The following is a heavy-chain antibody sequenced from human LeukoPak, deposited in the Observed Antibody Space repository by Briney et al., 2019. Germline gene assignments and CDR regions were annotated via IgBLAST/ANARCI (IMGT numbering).Heavy chain of an antibody. Sequence: ASVKVSCKASGYTFTSYGISWVRQAPGQGLEWMGWISAYKGNTIYAQKFQGRVTMTTDTSTSTAYMELRSLRSDDTAVYYCARGPGGRSGYYPLEDNYYYYCMDVWGKGTTVTISS. CDR1: GYTFTSYG. CDR3: ARGPGGRSGYYPLEDNYYYYCMDV. J-gene: IGHJ6*03. D-gene: IGHD3-22*01. CDR2: ISAYKGNT. V-gene: IGHV1-18*01.